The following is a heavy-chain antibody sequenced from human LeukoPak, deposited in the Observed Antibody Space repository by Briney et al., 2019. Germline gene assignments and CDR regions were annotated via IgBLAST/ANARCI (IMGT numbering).Heavy chain of an antibody. V-gene: IGHV4-59*12. CDR3: ARESVGYGMDV. D-gene: IGHD2-15*01. J-gene: IGHJ6*02. CDR1: GGSISSYY. CDR2: IYYSGST. Sequence: SSETLSLTCTVSGGSISSYYWNWIRQPPGKGLEWIGSIYYSGSTYYNPSLKSRVTISVDTSKNHFSVNLSSVSAADTAVYYCARESVGYGMDVWGQGTTVTVSS.